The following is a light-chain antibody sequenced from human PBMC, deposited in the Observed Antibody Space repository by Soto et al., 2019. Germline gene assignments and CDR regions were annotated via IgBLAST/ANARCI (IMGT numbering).Light chain of an antibody. J-gene: IGKJ1*01. CDR1: QSVSSSY. CDR2: GAS. Sequence: EIVLTQSPGTLSLSPGERATRSCRASQSVSSSYLAWYQQKPDQAPRLLIYGASSRATGIPDRVSGSGSGTAFTLTISRLEPEDFAVYYCQQYGSSPRTFGQGTKVELK. V-gene: IGKV3-20*01. CDR3: QQYGSSPRT.